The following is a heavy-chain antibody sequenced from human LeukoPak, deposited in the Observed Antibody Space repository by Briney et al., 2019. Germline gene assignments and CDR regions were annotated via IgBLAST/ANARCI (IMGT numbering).Heavy chain of an antibody. J-gene: IGHJ4*02. Sequence: GRSLRLSCAASGFTFSSYGMHWVRQAPGKGLEWVAVISYDGSNKYYADSVKGRFTISRDNSKNTLYLQMNSLRAEDTAVYYCAKDARRYYDSSGPLDYWGQGTLVTVSS. CDR1: GFTFSSYG. CDR3: AKDARRYYDSSGPLDY. D-gene: IGHD3-22*01. V-gene: IGHV3-30*18. CDR2: ISYDGSNK.